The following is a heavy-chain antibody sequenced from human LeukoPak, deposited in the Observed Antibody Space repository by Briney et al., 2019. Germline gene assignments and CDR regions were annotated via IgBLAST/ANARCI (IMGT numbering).Heavy chain of an antibody. Sequence: SETLSLTCTVSGDSISSSSYYWGWIRQPPGKGLEWIGEINHSGSTNYNPSLKSRVTISVDTSKNQFSLKLSSVTAADTAVYYCARGPRITIFGVVIRYYYYMDVWGKGTTVTVSS. D-gene: IGHD3-3*01. CDR3: ARGPRITIFGVVIRYYYYMDV. V-gene: IGHV4-39*07. CDR1: GDSISSSSYY. CDR2: INHSGST. J-gene: IGHJ6*03.